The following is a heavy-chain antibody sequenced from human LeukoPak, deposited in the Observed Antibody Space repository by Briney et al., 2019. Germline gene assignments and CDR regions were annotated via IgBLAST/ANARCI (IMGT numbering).Heavy chain of an antibody. CDR1: GGSISSYY. CDR3: ARQIASAGTAGFDF. J-gene: IGHJ4*02. Sequence: SETLSLTCTVSGGSISSYYWSWIRQPAGKGLEWIGRIYSTGSTNYNPSLKSRVTMSVDTSKNKFSLRLRSVTAADAAVYYCARQIASAGTAGFDFWGQGALVTVSS. V-gene: IGHV4-4*07. D-gene: IGHD6-13*01. CDR2: IYSTGST.